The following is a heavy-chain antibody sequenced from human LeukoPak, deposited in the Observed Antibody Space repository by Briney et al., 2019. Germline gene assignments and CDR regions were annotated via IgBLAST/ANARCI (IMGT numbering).Heavy chain of an antibody. V-gene: IGHV1-2*02. J-gene: IGHJ4*02. CDR2: INPNSGGT. CDR3: ARRGTLLWFGAFPEYYFDY. Sequence: ASVKVSCKASGYTFTGYDMHWVRQAPGQGLECMGWINPNSGGTNYAQKFQGRVTMTRDTSISTAYMELSRLRSDDTAVYYCARRGTLLWFGAFPEYYFDYWGQGTLVTVSS. D-gene: IGHD3-10*01. CDR1: GYTFTGYD.